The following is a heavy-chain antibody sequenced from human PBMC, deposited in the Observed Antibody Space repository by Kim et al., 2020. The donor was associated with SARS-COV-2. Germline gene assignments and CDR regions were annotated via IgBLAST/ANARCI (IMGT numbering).Heavy chain of an antibody. CDR1: GFTFHTEP. J-gene: IGHJ4*02. D-gene: IGHD7-27*01. V-gene: IGHV3-48*01. CDR2: IRADAADT. CDR3: VADSNWAFNY. Sequence: GGSLRLSCTASGFTFHTEPMNWVRQSPGKGLEWIANIRADAADTAYADSVKGRFTVSRDNAKNSLFLQMNSLKGDDTAVYYCVADSNWAFNYWGQGALVT.